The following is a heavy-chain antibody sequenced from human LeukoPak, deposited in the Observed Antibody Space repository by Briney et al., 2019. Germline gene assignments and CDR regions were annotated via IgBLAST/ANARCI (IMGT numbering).Heavy chain of an antibody. CDR2: IYNSGST. CDR3: ARHGGGYSFDY. V-gene: IGHV4-59*08. J-gene: IGHJ4*02. CDR1: GGSISNYY. D-gene: IGHD5-24*01. Sequence: SETLSLTCSVSGGSISNYYWSWIRQPPGRGLEWIGYIYNSGSTNYNPSLKSRVTISVDTSKNQFSLKVSSVTAADTAVYYCARHGGGYSFDYWGQGTLVTVSS.